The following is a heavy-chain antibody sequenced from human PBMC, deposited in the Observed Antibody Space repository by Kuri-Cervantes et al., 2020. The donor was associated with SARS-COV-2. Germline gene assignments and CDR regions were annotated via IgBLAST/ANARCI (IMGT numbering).Heavy chain of an antibody. V-gene: IGHV4-59*08. CDR3: ARHAVTRGLASWFDP. Sequence: GSLRLSCTVSGASISNYYWSWIRQPPGKGLEWIGYSGSTNYNPSLKSRVTISVDTSKNQFSLKLSSVTAADTAVYYCARHAVTRGLASWFDPWGQGTLVTVSS. CDR2: YSGST. CDR1: GASISNYY. J-gene: IGHJ5*02. D-gene: IGHD4-17*01.